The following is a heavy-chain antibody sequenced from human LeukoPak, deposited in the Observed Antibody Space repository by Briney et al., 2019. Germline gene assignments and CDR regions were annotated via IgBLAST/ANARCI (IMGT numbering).Heavy chain of an antibody. J-gene: IGHJ6*03. V-gene: IGHV3-7*01. Sequence: PGRSLGLSCAASGFTFSSYWMSWVRQAPGKGLEWVANIKQDGSEKYYVDSVKGRFTISRDNAKNSLYLQMNSLRAGDTAVYYCARLDIYYYYYYMDVWGKGTTVTVSS. CDR3: ARLDIYYYYYYMDV. CDR1: GFTFSSYW. CDR2: IKQDGSEK. D-gene: IGHD1-1*01.